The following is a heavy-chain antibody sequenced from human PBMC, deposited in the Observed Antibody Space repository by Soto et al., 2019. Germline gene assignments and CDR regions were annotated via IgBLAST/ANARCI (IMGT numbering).Heavy chain of an antibody. D-gene: IGHD3-16*01. CDR3: AEFRGTSYSYYSMDV. V-gene: IGHV3-23*01. CDR2: ISGSGRTT. CDR1: GFTFGSYA. J-gene: IGHJ6*03. Sequence: EVQLLESGGGLVQPGGSLRLSCAASGFTFGSYAMNWLRQAPGRGLECVSFISGSGRTTYYADSGKGRFTVSRDNSKMTLYLQMNSLRAEDKALYYCAEFRGTSYSYYSMDVWGKGTTVTVSS.